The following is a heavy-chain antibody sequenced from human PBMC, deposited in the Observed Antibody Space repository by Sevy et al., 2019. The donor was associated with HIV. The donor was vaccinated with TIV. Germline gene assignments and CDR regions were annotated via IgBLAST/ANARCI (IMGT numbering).Heavy chain of an antibody. V-gene: IGHV3-30-3*01. CDR2: ISHGGSYE. CDR3: ARMVSGGLRWELIKENAFDI. D-gene: IGHD4-17*01. Sequence: GGSLRLSCEASGFAFRDSAIHWVRQSPGKGLEWVALISHGGSYEYYVDSVGGRFTVSSDRSKNILYLQMDSLRAEDTAVYYCARMVSGGLRWELIKENAFDIWGQGTAVTVSS. J-gene: IGHJ3*02. CDR1: GFAFRDSA.